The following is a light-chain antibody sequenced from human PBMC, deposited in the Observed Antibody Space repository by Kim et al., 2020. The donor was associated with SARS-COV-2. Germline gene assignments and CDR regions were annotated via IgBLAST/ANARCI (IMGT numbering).Light chain of an antibody. CDR3: QKYNSAPST. CDR1: QGISNS. V-gene: IGKV1-27*01. CDR2: GAS. J-gene: IGKJ1*01. Sequence: DIQMAQSPSSLSASVGDRVTITCRASQGISNSLAWYRQKPGKVPMLLIYGASTLRSGVPSRFRGSGSGTDFTLTISSLQPEDAATYYCQKYNSAPSTFGQGTKVDIK.